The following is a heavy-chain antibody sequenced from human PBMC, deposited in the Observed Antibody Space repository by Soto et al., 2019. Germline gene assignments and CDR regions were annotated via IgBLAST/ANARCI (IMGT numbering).Heavy chain of an antibody. CDR2: IKNKADGGTT. Sequence: GGSLRLSCAASGLTFSIAWLSWVRQAPGKGLEWVGRIKNKADGGTTDNDAPVKDRFTISRDDSKRNMNLQMNSLKTEDTAMYYCTSMNDRDAFDIWGPGTMVTVSS. D-gene: IGHD1-1*01. CDR3: TSMNDRDAFDI. V-gene: IGHV3-15*01. CDR1: GLTFSIAW. J-gene: IGHJ3*02.